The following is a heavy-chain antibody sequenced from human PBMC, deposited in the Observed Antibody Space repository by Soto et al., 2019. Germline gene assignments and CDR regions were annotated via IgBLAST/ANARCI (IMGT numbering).Heavy chain of an antibody. Sequence: EVQLVESGGGLVQPGGSLRLSCAASGFSFTNDWLHWVRQAPGQGLVWVSRIDNSGSGTTYADSVKGRFTISRDNAKNTLYLQMNSLRVEDKDMFYCVVVVVTAAGTETFHMCGQGIMVTVSS. J-gene: IGHJ3*02. V-gene: IGHV3-74*03. CDR2: IDNSGSGT. CDR1: GFSFTNDW. CDR3: VVVVVTAAGTETFHM. D-gene: IGHD2-21*02.